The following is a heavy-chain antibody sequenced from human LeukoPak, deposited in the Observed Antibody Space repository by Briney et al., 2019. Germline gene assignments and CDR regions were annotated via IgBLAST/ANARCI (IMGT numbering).Heavy chain of an antibody. CDR3: AKSSYYDSSGYYREYYFDY. J-gene: IGHJ4*02. Sequence: GGSLRLSCAASGFTFSSYAMSWVRQAPGKGLEWVSSVSGSGGSTYYADSVKGRFTISRDNSKSTPFLQMNSLRAEDTAVYYCAKSSYYDSSGYYREYYFDYWGQGTLVTVSS. D-gene: IGHD3-22*01. V-gene: IGHV3-23*01. CDR1: GFTFSSYA. CDR2: VSGSGGST.